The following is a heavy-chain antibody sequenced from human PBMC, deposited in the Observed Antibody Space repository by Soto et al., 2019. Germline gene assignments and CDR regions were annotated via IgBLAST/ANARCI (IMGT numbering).Heavy chain of an antibody. Sequence: QITLKESGPTLVKPTQTLTLTCTISGFSLSTGGVGVGWIRQPPGKALEWLALIYWDYDKRYSPSLKSRLTITKDTSKNQXXLXMXXMDPVDTATYYCVHSRCGGDCLQSYSSHYYYGMDVWGQGTTVTVSS. V-gene: IGHV2-5*02. D-gene: IGHD2-21*02. CDR3: VHSRCGGDCLQSYSSHYYYGMDV. J-gene: IGHJ6*02. CDR1: GFSLSTGGVG. CDR2: IYWDYDK.